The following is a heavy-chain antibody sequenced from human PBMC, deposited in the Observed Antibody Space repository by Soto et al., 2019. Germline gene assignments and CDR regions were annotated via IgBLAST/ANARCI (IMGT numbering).Heavy chain of an antibody. Sequence: KQSQTLSLTCAISGDSVSSNSAAWNWIRQSPSRGLEWLGRTYYRSKWYNDYAVSVKSRITINPDTSKNQFSLQLNSVTPEDTAVYYCARDSPKGIAAAGTGFDYWGQGTLVTVSS. V-gene: IGHV6-1*01. CDR2: TYYRSKWYN. D-gene: IGHD6-13*01. CDR3: ARDSPKGIAAAGTGFDY. J-gene: IGHJ4*02. CDR1: GDSVSSNSAA.